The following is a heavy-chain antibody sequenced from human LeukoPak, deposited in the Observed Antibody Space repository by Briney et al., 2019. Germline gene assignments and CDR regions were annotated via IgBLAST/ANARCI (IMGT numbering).Heavy chain of an antibody. CDR1: GYTFTGYY. Sequence: GASVKVSCKASGYTFTGYYMHWVRQAPGQGLEWMGWISSNSGGTNYAQNFQGRVTMTRDTSISTAYMELSRLRSDDTAVYYCAREYYDSSGYYSYYFDYWGQGTLVTVSS. CDR2: ISSNSGGT. V-gene: IGHV1-2*02. D-gene: IGHD3-22*01. J-gene: IGHJ4*02. CDR3: AREYYDSSGYYSYYFDY.